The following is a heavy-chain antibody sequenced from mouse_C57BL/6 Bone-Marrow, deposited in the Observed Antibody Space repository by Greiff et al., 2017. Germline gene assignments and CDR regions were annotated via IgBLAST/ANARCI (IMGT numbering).Heavy chain of an antibody. V-gene: IGHV1-69*01. D-gene: IGHD1-1*01. CDR1: GYTFPSYW. Sequence: QVQLQQPGAELVMPGASVKLSCKASGYTFPSYWMHWVKQRPGQGLEWIGEIDPSDSYTNYNQKFKGKSTLTVDKSSSTAYMQLSSLTSEDSAVYYCARRGYYGSSYYFDYWGQGTTLTVSS. J-gene: IGHJ2*01. CDR2: IDPSDSYT. CDR3: ARRGYYGSSYYFDY.